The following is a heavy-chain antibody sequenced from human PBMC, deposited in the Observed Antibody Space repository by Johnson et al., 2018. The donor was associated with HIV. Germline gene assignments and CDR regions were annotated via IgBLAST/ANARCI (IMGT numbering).Heavy chain of an antibody. CDR2: IYSGDTT. CDR1: GFTVNGNY. D-gene: IGHD2/OR15-2a*01. J-gene: IGHJ3*02. Sequence: VQLVESVGGVVRPGGSLRLSCAVSGFTVNGNYMSWVRQAPGKGLEWVSVIYSGDTTSYADSVQGRFTISRDKAKNTLHLHMNTLRAEDTALYYCARDNNLSSAFDIWGQGQWSPSPQ. CDR3: ARDNNLSSAFDI. V-gene: IGHV3-66*01.